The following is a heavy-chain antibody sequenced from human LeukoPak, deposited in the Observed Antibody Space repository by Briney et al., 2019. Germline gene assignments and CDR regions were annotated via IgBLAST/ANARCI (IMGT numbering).Heavy chain of an antibody. Sequence: SVKVSCKASGGTFSSYAISWVRQAPGQGLEWMGRIIPIFGTANYAQKFQGRVTITTDESTSTAYMELSSLRSEDTAVYYCASPGRNTMVRGVTAALDYWGQGTLVTVSS. D-gene: IGHD3-10*01. J-gene: IGHJ4*02. V-gene: IGHV1-69*05. CDR3: ASPGRNTMVRGVTAALDY. CDR2: IIPIFGTA. CDR1: GGTFSSYA.